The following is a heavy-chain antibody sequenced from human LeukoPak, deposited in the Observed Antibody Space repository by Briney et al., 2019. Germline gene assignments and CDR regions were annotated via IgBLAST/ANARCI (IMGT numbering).Heavy chain of an antibody. V-gene: IGHV3-15*01. Sequence: GGSLRLSCAASGFTFSNAWMSWVRQAPGKGREWVGRIKRRTDGGTTDYPAPVKGRFTISRDDSKDTLYLQMNSLKTEDTAVYYCTIDLVPDILTGYYEKEDYWGQGTLVTVSS. J-gene: IGHJ4*02. CDR3: TIDLVPDILTGYYEKEDY. CDR1: GFTFSNAW. D-gene: IGHD3-9*01. CDR2: IKRRTDGGTT.